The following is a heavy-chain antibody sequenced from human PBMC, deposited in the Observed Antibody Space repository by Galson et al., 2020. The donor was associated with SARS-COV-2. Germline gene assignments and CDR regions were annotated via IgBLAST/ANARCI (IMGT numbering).Heavy chain of an antibody. J-gene: IGHJ4*02. V-gene: IGHV4-39*01. Sequence: ASETLSLTCTVSGGSISSSSYYWGWLRQPPGKGLEWIGSIYYSGSTYYNPSLKRRVTLSVDTSKNQFSLKLSSVTAADTAVYYCARRRAYSSSWSYYFDYWGQGTLVTVSS. D-gene: IGHD6-13*01. CDR2: IYYSGST. CDR1: GGSISSSSYY. CDR3: ARRRAYSSSWSYYFDY.